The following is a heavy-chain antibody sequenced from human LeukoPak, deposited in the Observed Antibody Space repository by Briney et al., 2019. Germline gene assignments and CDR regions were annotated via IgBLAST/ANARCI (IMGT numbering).Heavy chain of an antibody. CDR1: GGSFSGYY. Sequence: SETLSLTCAVYGGSFSGYYWSWIRQPPRKGLEWIGEINHSGSTNYNPSLKSRVTISVDTSKNHLSLKLSSVTAADTAVYYCARRRELLHFDFWGQGTLVTVSS. D-gene: IGHD1-26*01. V-gene: IGHV4-34*01. CDR3: ARRRELLHFDF. J-gene: IGHJ4*02. CDR2: INHSGST.